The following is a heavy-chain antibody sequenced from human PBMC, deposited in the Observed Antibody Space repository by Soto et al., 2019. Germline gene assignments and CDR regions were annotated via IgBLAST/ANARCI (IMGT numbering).Heavy chain of an antibody. V-gene: IGHV5-51*01. J-gene: IGHJ4*02. CDR3: ARHVWEDDGTTVGY. D-gene: IGHD1-1*01. Sequence: PGESMRISCKGAGYSFTSYLSGWVSQMPGKGLEWMGIIYPGDSDTRYSPSFQGQVTISADKSISTAYLQWSSLKASDTAMYYCARHVWEDDGTTVGYWGQGTLVTVSS. CDR2: IYPGDSDT. CDR1: GYSFTSYL.